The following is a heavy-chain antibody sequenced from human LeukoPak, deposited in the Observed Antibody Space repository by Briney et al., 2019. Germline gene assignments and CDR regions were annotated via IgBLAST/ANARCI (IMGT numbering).Heavy chain of an antibody. CDR3: ARAPRSSFYNWFDP. D-gene: IGHD6-13*01. V-gene: IGHV4-59*11. CDR2: IYYSGST. CDR1: GGSISSHY. J-gene: IGHJ5*02. Sequence: TSETLSLTCTVSGGSISSHYWSWIRQPPGKGLEWIGYIYYSGSTNYNPSLKSRVTISVDTSKNQFSLKLSSVTAADTAVYYCARAPRSSFYNWFDPWGHGTLVTVSS.